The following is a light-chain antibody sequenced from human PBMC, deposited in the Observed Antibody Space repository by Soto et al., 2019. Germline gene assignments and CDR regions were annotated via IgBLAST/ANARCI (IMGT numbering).Light chain of an antibody. CDR2: DVS. CDR3: SSRTSATTVV. Sequence: QSALTQPASVSGSPGQSIAISCTGTSSDVGSYNYVAWYQQHPGEAPKVMIYDVSNRPSGVSTRFSGSKSGNTASLTISGLQAEDEAQYYCSSRTSATTVVFGGGTKLTVL. V-gene: IGLV2-14*03. CDR1: SSDVGSYNY. J-gene: IGLJ3*02.